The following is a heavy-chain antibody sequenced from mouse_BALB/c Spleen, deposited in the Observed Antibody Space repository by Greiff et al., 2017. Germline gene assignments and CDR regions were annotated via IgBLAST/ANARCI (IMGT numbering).Heavy chain of an antibody. Sequence: LQESGAELAKPGASVKMSCKASGYTFTSYWMHWVKQRPGQGLEWIGYINPSTGYTEYNQKFKDKATLTADKSSSTAYMQLSSLTSEDSAVYYCARGPYGNAMDYWGQGTSVTVSS. D-gene: IGHD2-1*01. CDR1: GYTFTSYW. CDR3: ARGPYGNAMDY. J-gene: IGHJ4*01. CDR2: INPSTGYT. V-gene: IGHV1-7*01.